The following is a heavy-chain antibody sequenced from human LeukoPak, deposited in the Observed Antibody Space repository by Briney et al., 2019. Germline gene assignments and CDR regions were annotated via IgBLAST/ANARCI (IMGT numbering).Heavy chain of an antibody. V-gene: IGHV3-66*01. D-gene: IGHD6-19*01. J-gene: IGHJ4*02. Sequence: PGGSLRISCAASGFTVRSLYMSWVRQAPGKGLEWVSTIYSGGSTSYGDAVKGRFIIPRDNSKNTLHLQMNTLRAEDSAVYYCARGLTVAGTSDYFADWGQGTLVTVSS. CDR2: IYSGGST. CDR1: GFTVRSLY. CDR3: ARGLTVAGTSDYFAD.